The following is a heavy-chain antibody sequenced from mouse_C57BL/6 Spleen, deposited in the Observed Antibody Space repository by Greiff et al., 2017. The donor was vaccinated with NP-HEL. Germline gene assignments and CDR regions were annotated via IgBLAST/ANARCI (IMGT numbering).Heavy chain of an antibody. J-gene: IGHJ4*01. D-gene: IGHD2-5*01. CDR3: ARPGDSKAMDY. Sequence: EVMLVESGGGLVKPGGSLKLSCAASGFTFSDYGMHWVRQAPEKGLEWVAYISSGSSTIYYADTVKGRFTISRDNAKNTLFLQMTSLRSEDTAMYYCARPGDSKAMDYWGQGTSVTVS. V-gene: IGHV5-17*01. CDR2: ISSGSSTI. CDR1: GFTFSDYG.